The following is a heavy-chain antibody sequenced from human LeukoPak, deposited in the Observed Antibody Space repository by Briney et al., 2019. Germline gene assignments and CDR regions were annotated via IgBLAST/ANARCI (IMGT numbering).Heavy chain of an antibody. CDR1: GFTFSSYE. Sequence: PGGSLRLSCAASGFTFSSYEMNWVRQAPGKGLEWVSYISSSGSTIHYADSVKGRFTISRDNAKNSLYLQMNSLRAEDTALYYCARGFSSSYYYYMDVWGKGTTVTVSS. CDR2: ISSSGSTI. CDR3: ARGFSSSYYYYMDV. J-gene: IGHJ6*03. V-gene: IGHV3-48*03. D-gene: IGHD6-6*01.